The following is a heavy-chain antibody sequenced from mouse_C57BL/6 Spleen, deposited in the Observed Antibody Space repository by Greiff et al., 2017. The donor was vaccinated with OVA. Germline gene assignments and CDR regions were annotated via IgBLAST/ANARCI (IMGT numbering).Heavy chain of an antibody. Sequence: VQLQESGPGLVAPSQSLSITCPVSGFSLTSYGVHWVRPPPGKCLEWLVVIWSDGSTTYNSALKSRLSISKDNSKSQVFLKMNSLQTDDTAMYYCARHDYYGSSSFAYWGQGTLVTVSA. V-gene: IGHV2-6-1*01. J-gene: IGHJ3*01. D-gene: IGHD1-1*01. CDR3: ARHDYYGSSSFAY. CDR1: GFSLTSYG. CDR2: IWSDGST.